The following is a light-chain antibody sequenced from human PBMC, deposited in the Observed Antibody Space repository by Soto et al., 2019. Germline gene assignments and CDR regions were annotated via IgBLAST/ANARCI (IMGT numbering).Light chain of an antibody. CDR2: GNR. V-gene: IGLV1-40*01. Sequence: QSVLTQPPSVSGAPGQRVTISCTGNNSNLGAGYDVHWYQQLPGAAPKLVIFGNRNRPSGVPERFSGSKSGTSASLAITGLQAGDQADYYCSSYTSSNTHVFGTGTKLTVL. CDR3: SSYTSSNTHV. CDR1: NSNLGAGYD. J-gene: IGLJ1*01.